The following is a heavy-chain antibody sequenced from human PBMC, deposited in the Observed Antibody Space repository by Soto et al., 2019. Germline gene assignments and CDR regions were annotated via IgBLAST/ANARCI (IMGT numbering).Heavy chain of an antibody. V-gene: IGHV1-46*01. D-gene: IGHD4-4*01. CDR1: GYNFTSYY. Sequence: QVQLVQSGAEVKRPGASVKVSCKASGYNFTSYYMHWVRQAPGQGLEWMGLINPSGGRTRYAQKFQGRVTMTRDSSTTTVYMELSSLRSEDTAVYYCARDMTTVTSYYNYYGMDVWGQGITVTVSS. CDR2: INPSGGRT. CDR3: ARDMTTVTSYYNYYGMDV. J-gene: IGHJ6*02.